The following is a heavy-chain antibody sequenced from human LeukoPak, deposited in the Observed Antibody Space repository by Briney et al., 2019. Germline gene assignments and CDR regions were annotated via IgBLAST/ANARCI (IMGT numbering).Heavy chain of an antibody. D-gene: IGHD1-1*01. Sequence: GGSLRLSCAASGFTVSSNYMSWVRQAPGKGLEWVAFIRYDGSNKYYADSVKGRFTISRDNSKNTLYLQMNSLRAEDTAVYYCAKDPGTEYYFDYWGQGTLVTVSS. V-gene: IGHV3-30*02. J-gene: IGHJ4*02. CDR3: AKDPGTEYYFDY. CDR2: IRYDGSNK. CDR1: GFTVSSNY.